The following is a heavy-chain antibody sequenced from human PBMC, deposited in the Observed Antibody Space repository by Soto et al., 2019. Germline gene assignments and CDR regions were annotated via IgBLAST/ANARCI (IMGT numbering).Heavy chain of an antibody. V-gene: IGHV3-23*01. CDR1: GFTFSSYV. CDR2: ISNSGGST. J-gene: IGHJ4*02. D-gene: IGHD2-15*01. CDR3: AKGLGNDCSGGACFSGN. Sequence: EVQLLESGGGLVQPGGSLRLSCAASGFTFSSYVMIWVRQAPGKGLEWVSGISNSGGSTYYADSVKGRFSVSRDNSKHTLYLQMNSLRAEDTALYYCAKGLGNDCSGGACFSGNWGQGTLVTVSS.